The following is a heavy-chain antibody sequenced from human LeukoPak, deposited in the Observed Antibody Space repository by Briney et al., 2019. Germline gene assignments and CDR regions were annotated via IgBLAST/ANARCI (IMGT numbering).Heavy chain of an antibody. CDR1: GGSFSGYY. D-gene: IGHD2-2*01. Sequence: PSETLSLTCAVYGGSFSGYYWSWIRQPPGKGLEWIGEINHSGSTNYNPSLKSRVTISVDTSKNQFSLKLSSVTAADTAVYYCARRPIYCSSTSCYANFDYWGQGTLVTVSS. CDR3: ARRPIYCSSTSCYANFDY. J-gene: IGHJ4*02. CDR2: INHSGST. V-gene: IGHV4-34*01.